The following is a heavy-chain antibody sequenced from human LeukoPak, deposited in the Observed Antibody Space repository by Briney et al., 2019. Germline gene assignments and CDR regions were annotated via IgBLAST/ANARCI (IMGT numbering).Heavy chain of an antibody. CDR3: ARQRGASGTVYWFDP. Sequence: GESLKISCETSGYSFTTYWIGWVRQRPGTGLAWVGAIYPDDSDTRYSPSFQGQVAISADRSIRTAYLKWNSLKASDTGMYYCARQRGASGTVYWFDPWGQGTLVTVSS. CDR1: GYSFTTYW. V-gene: IGHV5-51*01. CDR2: IYPDDSDT. D-gene: IGHD3-10*01. J-gene: IGHJ5*02.